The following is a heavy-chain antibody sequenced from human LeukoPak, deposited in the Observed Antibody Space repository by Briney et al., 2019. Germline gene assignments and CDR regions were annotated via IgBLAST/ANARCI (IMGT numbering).Heavy chain of an antibody. CDR1: GYTFTSYD. CDR2: MNPNSGNT. Sequence: ASVEVSCKASGYTFTSYDINWVRQATGQGLEWMGWMNPNSGNTGYAQKFQGRVTMTRNTSISTAYMELSSLRSEDTAVYYCARGGYSGYINSYYYYYMDVWGKGTTVTISS. V-gene: IGHV1-8*01. J-gene: IGHJ6*03. D-gene: IGHD5-12*01. CDR3: ARGGYSGYINSYYYYYMDV.